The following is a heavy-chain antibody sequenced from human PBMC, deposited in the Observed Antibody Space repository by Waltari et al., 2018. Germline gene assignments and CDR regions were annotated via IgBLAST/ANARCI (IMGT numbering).Heavy chain of an antibody. CDR3: SVSLNY. J-gene: IGHJ4*02. V-gene: IGHV3-7*01. Sequence: GLEWVANIKHDASESHYVDSVKGRFTISRDNAQNLLYLQMNSLRAGDTAVYYCSVSLNYWGQGTLVTVSS. CDR2: IKHDASES.